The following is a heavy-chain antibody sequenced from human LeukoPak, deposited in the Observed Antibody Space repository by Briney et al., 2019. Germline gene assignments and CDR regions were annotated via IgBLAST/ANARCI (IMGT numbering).Heavy chain of an antibody. CDR3: AGYTIFGVVRSGYFDY. CDR2: FDPEDGEA. D-gene: IGHD3-3*01. Sequence: AASVKVSCKVSGYTLTELSMHWVRQAPGKGLEWMGGFDPEDGEAIYAQKFQGRVTMTEDTSTDTAYMELSSLRSEDTAVYYCAGYTIFGVVRSGYFDYWGQGTLVTVSS. J-gene: IGHJ4*02. CDR1: GYTLTELS. V-gene: IGHV1-24*01.